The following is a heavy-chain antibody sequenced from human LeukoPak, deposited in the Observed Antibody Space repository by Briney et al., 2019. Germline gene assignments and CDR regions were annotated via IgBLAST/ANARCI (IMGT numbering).Heavy chain of an antibody. Sequence: GGSLRLSCAASGFTFDDYGMSWVRQAPGKGLEWVSGINWNGGSTGYADSVKGRFTISRDNAKNSLYLQMNSLRAEDTALYYCARVEYYYDSSGYLDYWGQGTLATVSS. D-gene: IGHD3-22*01. CDR3: ARVEYYYDSSGYLDY. CDR1: GFTFDDYG. J-gene: IGHJ4*02. CDR2: INWNGGST. V-gene: IGHV3-20*04.